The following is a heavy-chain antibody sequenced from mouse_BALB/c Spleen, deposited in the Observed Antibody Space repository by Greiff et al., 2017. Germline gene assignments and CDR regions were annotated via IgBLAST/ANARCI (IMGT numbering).Heavy chain of an antibody. J-gene: IGHJ4*01. V-gene: IGHV4-1*02. D-gene: IGHD1-1*02. Sequence: EVQLVESGGGLVQPGGSLKLSCAASGFDFSRYWMSWVRQAPGKGLEWIGEINPDSSTINYTPSLKDKFIISRDNAKNTLYLQMSKVRSEDTALYYCARQGLWPNYAMDYWGQGTSVTVSS. CDR2: INPDSSTI. CDR1: GFDFSRYW. CDR3: ARQGLWPNYAMDY.